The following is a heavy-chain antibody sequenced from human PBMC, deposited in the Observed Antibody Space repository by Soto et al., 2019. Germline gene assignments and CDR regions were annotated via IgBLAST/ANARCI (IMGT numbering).Heavy chain of an antibody. V-gene: IGHV1-8*01. J-gene: IGHJ4*02. CDR1: GYTFTSYD. Sequence: QVQLVQSGAEVKKPGASVKVSCKASGYTFTSYDINWVRQATGQGLEWMGWVNPNNGHTGYAQKFQGRVTMTTNTSLSTAYMELDSLRSEDTAVYYCVRLFYYGSGSWVEWGQGTLVTVSS. CDR2: VNPNNGHT. D-gene: IGHD3-10*01. CDR3: VRLFYYGSGSWVE.